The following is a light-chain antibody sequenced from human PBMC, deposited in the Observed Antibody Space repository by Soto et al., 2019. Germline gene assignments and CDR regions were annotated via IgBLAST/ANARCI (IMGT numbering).Light chain of an antibody. CDR3: MQGLQNT. CDR1: QSLLHSNGNIY. Sequence: DIVMTQAPLSSPVTLGQPASISCRSSQSLLHSNGNIYLDWYLQKPGQSPQLLIYLASNRASGVPDRFSGSGSGTDFTLKISRVEAEDVGVYYCMQGLQNTFGQGTRLEIK. J-gene: IGKJ5*01. CDR2: LAS. V-gene: IGKV2-28*01.